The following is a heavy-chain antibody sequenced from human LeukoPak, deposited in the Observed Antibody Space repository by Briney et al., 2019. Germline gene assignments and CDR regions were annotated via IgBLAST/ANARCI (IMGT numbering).Heavy chain of an antibody. V-gene: IGHV1-24*01. Sequence: ASVKVSCKVSGYTLTELSMHWVRQAPGKGLEWMGGFDPEDGETIYAQKFQGRVTMTEDISTDTAYMELSSLRSEDTAVYYCATGFLWFGEFLLWGQGTLVTVSS. CDR1: GYTLTELS. J-gene: IGHJ4*02. CDR2: FDPEDGET. D-gene: IGHD3-10*01. CDR3: ATGFLWFGEFLL.